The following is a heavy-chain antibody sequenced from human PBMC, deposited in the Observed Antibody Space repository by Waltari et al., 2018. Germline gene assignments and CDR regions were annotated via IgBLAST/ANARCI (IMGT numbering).Heavy chain of an antibody. Sequence: QVQLQESGPGLVTPPETLSLTCTVSGGTIGSYYWSWFRKPPGQGLEWIGYIYYSGSTNYNPSLKRLVTISGDTSKNQFSLKLSSVTAADTAVYYCARDISISARQNYGMDAWGQGTTGPVSS. CDR3: ARDISISARQNYGMDA. D-gene: IGHD6-6*01. V-gene: IGHV4-59*01. CDR1: GGTIGSYY. J-gene: IGHJ6*02. CDR2: IYYSGST.